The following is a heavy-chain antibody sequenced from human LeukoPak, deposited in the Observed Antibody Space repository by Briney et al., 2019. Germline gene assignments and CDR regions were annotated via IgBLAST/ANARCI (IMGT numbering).Heavy chain of an antibody. D-gene: IGHD6-13*01. CDR3: ASLSSSWYLDY. V-gene: IGHV4-59*08. CDR1: GGSISSYY. CDR2: IYYSGST. J-gene: IGHJ4*02. Sequence: MPSETLSLTCTVSGGSISSYYWSWIRQPPGKGLEWIGYIYYSGSTNYNPSLKSRVTISVDTSKNQFSLKLSSATAADTAVYYCASLSSSWYLDYWGQGTLVTVSS.